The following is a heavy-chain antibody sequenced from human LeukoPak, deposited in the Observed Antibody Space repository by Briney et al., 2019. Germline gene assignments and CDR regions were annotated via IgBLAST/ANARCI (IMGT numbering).Heavy chain of an antibody. CDR2: IYREENT. Sequence: GGSLRLSCAPARFSVRGSYMSWVRQAPGRGLEWVSIIYREENTNYADSVRGRFTIARDNSKNTLYLQMDTLTPEDTAVYYCATIWAVIGPIDHHYFDHWGQGTPVTVSP. V-gene: IGHV3-53*01. CDR3: ATIWAVIGPIDHHYFDH. D-gene: IGHD3-10*01. J-gene: IGHJ4*02. CDR1: RFSVRGSY.